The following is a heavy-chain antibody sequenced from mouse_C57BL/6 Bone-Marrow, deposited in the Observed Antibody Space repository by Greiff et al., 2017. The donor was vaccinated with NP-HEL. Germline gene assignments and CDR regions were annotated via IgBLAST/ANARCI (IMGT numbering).Heavy chain of an antibody. D-gene: IGHD2-12*01. V-gene: IGHV5-17*01. Sequence: EVQGVESGGGLVKPGGSLKLSCAASGFTFSDYGMHWVRQAPEKGLEWVAYISSGSSTIYYADTVQGRFTISRDNAKNTLFLQMTSLRSEDTAMYYCARRYYYAMDYWGQGTSVTVSS. J-gene: IGHJ4*01. CDR1: GFTFSDYG. CDR3: ARRYYYAMDY. CDR2: ISSGSSTI.